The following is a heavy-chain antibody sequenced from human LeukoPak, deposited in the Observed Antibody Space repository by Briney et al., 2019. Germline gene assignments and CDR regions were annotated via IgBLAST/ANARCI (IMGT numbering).Heavy chain of an antibody. CDR3: ARYSYYDFWSGYLVKVEINDY. Sequence: RTGGSLRLSCAASGFTFDDYGMSWVRQAPGKGLEWVSGINWNGGSTYYADSVKGRFTISRDNSKNTLYLQMNSLRAEDTAVYYCARYSYYDFWSGYLVKVEINDYWGQGTLVTVSS. D-gene: IGHD3-3*01. V-gene: IGHV3-20*04. CDR2: INWNGGST. J-gene: IGHJ4*02. CDR1: GFTFDDYG.